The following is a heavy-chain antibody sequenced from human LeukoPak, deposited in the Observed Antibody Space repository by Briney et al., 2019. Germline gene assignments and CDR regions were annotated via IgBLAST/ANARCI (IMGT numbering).Heavy chain of an antibody. J-gene: IGHJ5*02. CDR3: ARDKRDYYDSRGFSNSFDP. CDR2: IIPIFGTP. CDR1: GGTFSSYA. Sequence: SVNVSCKACGGTFSSYAVHWVRQAPAQGREWMGRIIPIFGTPNYAQHFQGRLTITADESTTTAYMELSGLRSEDTAVYYCARDKRDYYDSRGFSNSFDPWGQGTLVTVSS. V-gene: IGHV1-69*01. D-gene: IGHD3-22*01.